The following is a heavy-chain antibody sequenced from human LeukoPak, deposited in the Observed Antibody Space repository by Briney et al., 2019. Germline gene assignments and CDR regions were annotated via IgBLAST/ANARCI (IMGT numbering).Heavy chain of an antibody. V-gene: IGHV4-59*01. J-gene: IGHJ4*02. Sequence: PSETLSLTCTVSGGSISSYYWSWIRQPPGKGLEWIGYIYYSGSTNYNPSLKSRVTISVDTSKNQFSLKLSSVTAADTAVYYCARGGDFFRGVTPSNWGQGTLVTVSS. CDR1: GGSISSYY. CDR3: ARGGDFFRGVTPSN. CDR2: IYYSGST. D-gene: IGHD3-10*01.